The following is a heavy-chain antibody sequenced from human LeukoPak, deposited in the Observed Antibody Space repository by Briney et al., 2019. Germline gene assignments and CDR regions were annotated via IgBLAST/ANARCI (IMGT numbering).Heavy chain of an antibody. CDR2: IYSGGST. D-gene: IGHD4-17*01. Sequence: GGSLRLSCAASGFTVSSNYMSWVRQAPGKGLEWVSVIYSGGSTYYADSVKGRFTISRDNSKNTLYHQMNSLRAEDTAVYYCARHATLRRDAFDIWGQGTMVTVSS. V-gene: IGHV3-66*04. CDR1: GFTVSSNY. CDR3: ARHATLRRDAFDI. J-gene: IGHJ3*02.